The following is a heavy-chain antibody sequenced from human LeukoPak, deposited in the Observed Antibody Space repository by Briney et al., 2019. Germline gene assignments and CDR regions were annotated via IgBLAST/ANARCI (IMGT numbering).Heavy chain of an antibody. Sequence: GESLQISCQGSGSSFTSYWIAWVRQLPGKGLEWMGIIYPGDSDTRYSPSFQGQVIISADKSIYTAYLQWSSLKASDTAMYYCAKLYYYDSSGWGSFDYWGQGTLVTVSS. CDR3: AKLYYYDSSGWGSFDY. CDR2: IYPGDSDT. V-gene: IGHV5-51*01. CDR1: GSSFTSYW. D-gene: IGHD3-22*01. J-gene: IGHJ4*02.